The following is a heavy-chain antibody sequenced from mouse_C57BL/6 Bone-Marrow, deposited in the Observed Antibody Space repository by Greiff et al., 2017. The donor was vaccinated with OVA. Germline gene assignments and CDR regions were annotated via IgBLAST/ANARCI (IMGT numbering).Heavy chain of an antibody. CDR3: AREDYDYDVGCYAMDY. CDR1: GYTFTSYG. CDR2: IYPRSGNT. J-gene: IGHJ4*01. Sequence: QVQLQQSGAELARPGASVKLSCKASGYTFTSYGISWVKQRTGQGLEWIGEIYPRSGNTYYNEKFKGKATLTADKSSSTAYMELRSLTSEDSAVYFCAREDYDYDVGCYAMDYWGQGTSVTVSS. D-gene: IGHD2-4*01. V-gene: IGHV1-81*01.